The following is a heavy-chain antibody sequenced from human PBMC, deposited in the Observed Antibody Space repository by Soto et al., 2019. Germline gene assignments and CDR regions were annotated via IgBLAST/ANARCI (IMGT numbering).Heavy chain of an antibody. CDR2: ISGSGGST. V-gene: IGHV3-23*01. Sequence: GGSLRLSCAASRFTFSSYAMRWVRQATGKGLEWVSAISGSGGSTYYADSVKGRFTISRDNSKNTLYLQMNSLRAEDTAVYYCASGKLVRHPGAFEIWAQGKMVTVS. CDR1: RFTFSSYA. J-gene: IGHJ3*02. CDR3: ASGKLVRHPGAFEI. D-gene: IGHD6-6*01.